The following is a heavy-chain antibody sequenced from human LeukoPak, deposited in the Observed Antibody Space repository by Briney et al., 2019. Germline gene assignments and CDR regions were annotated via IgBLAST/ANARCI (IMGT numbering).Heavy chain of an antibody. Sequence: SVKVSCKASGGTFSSYAISWVRQAPGQGLEWMGGIIPIFGAANYAQKFQGRVTITADESTSTAYMELSSLRSEDTAVYYCARHYGYSSSWYSVDWFDPWGQGTLVTVSS. CDR3: ARHYGYSSSWYSVDWFDP. CDR1: GGTFSSYA. J-gene: IGHJ5*02. V-gene: IGHV1-69*13. D-gene: IGHD6-13*01. CDR2: IIPIFGAA.